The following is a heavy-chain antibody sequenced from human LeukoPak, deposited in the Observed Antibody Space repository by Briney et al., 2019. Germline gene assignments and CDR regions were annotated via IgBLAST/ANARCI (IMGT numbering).Heavy chain of an antibody. CDR1: GGSFSGYY. D-gene: IGHD2-2*01. V-gene: IGHV4-34*01. J-gene: IGHJ3*02. Sequence: PSETLSLTCAVYGGSFSGYYWSWIRQPPGKGLEWIGEINHSGSTNYNPSLKSRVTISVDTSKNQFSLKLSSVTAADTAVYYCARERTATYDALDIWGQGTMVTVSS. CDR3: ARERTATYDALDI. CDR2: INHSGST.